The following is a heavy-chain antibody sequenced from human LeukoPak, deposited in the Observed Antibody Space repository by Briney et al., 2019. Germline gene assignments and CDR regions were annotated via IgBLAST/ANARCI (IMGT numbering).Heavy chain of an antibody. J-gene: IGHJ4*02. CDR1: GGSISSSSYY. CDR3: ASRRGGLSENY. Sequence: SETLSLTCTVSGGSISSSSYYWGWIRQPPGKGLEWIGEIYHSGSTNYNPSLKSRVTISVDKSKNQFSLKLSSVTAADTAVYYCASRRGGLSENYWGQGTLVTVSS. D-gene: IGHD3-10*01. CDR2: IYHSGST. V-gene: IGHV4-39*07.